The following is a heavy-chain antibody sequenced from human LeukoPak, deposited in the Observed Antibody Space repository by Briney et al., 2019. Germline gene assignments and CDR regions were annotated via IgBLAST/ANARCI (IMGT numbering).Heavy chain of an antibody. CDR2: NYAHGTP. J-gene: IGHJ4*02. D-gene: IGHD3-10*01. V-gene: IGHV4-39*01. CDR3: ATLGLWFGELSSPYYFDS. CDR1: SGSVWSNSYY. Sequence: PSETLSLTCTVASGSVWSNSYYWGWIRQPPGKGLEWIGNNYAHGTPDYNSSLKSRSFIFVDRSKNQFSLKLRSVTAADTAVYYCATLGLWFGELSSPYYFDSWGQGVLVTVSS.